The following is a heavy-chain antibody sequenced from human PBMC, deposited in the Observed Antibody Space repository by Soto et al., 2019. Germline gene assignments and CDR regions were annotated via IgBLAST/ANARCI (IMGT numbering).Heavy chain of an antibody. V-gene: IGHV5-51*01. CDR3: ARRGSMVLGVNFNYYYYVMDV. CDR1: GYSFTSYW. J-gene: IGHJ6*02. Sequence: GESLKISCKGSGYSFTSYWIGWVRQMPGKGLEWMGIIYPGDSDTRYSPSFQGQVTISADKSISTAYLQWSSLKASDTAMYYCARRGSMVLGVNFNYYYYVMDVWGQGTTVTVSS. D-gene: IGHD3-10*01. CDR2: IYPGDSDT.